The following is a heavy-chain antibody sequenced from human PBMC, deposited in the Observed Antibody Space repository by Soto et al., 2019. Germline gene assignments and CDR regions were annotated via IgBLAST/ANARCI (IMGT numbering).Heavy chain of an antibody. CDR3: ARAYGSGSYYSGGLNWFDR. CDR2: IYHSGST. CDR1: GYSISSGYY. D-gene: IGHD3-10*01. V-gene: IGHV4-38-2*01. J-gene: IGHJ5*02. Sequence: SETLSLTCAVSGYSISSGYYWGWIRQPPGKGLEWIGSIYHSGSTYYNPSLKSRVTISVDTSKNQFSLKLSSVTAADTAVYYCARAYGSGSYYSGGLNWFDRWGQGTLVTVSS.